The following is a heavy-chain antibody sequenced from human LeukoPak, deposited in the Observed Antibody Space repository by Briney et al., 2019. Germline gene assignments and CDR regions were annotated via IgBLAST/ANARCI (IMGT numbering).Heavy chain of an antibody. V-gene: IGHV3-21*01. CDR1: GFTFSSYS. CDR3: ARDPNRAEYQLTSGWFDP. Sequence: GGSLRLSCAASGFTFSSYSMNWVRQAPGKGLEWVSSISSSSSYIYYADSVKGRFTISRDNAKNSLYLQMNSLRAEDTAVYYCARDPNRAEYQLTSGWFDPWGQGTLVTISS. J-gene: IGHJ5*02. CDR2: ISSSSSYI. D-gene: IGHD2-2*01.